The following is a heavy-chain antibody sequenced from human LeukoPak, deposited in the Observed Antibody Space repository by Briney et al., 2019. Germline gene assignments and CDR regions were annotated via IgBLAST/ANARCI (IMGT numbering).Heavy chain of an antibody. CDR3: ARSPPRIAARRGNYYYGMDV. CDR1: GGSISSYY. CDR2: IYYSGST. Sequence: PSETLSLTCTVSGGSISSYYGSWIRQPPGKGLEWIGYIYYSGSTNYNPSLKSRVTISVDTSKNQFSLKLSSVTAADTAVYYCARSPPRIAARRGNYYYGMDVWGQGTTVTVSS. V-gene: IGHV4-59*01. D-gene: IGHD6-6*01. J-gene: IGHJ6*02.